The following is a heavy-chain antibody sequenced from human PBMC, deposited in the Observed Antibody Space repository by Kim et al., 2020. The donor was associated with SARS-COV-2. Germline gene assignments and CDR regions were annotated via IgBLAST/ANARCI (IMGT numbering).Heavy chain of an antibody. D-gene: IGHD6-19*01. J-gene: IGHJ3*02. Sequence: SETLSLTCTVSGGSISSYYWSWIRQPPGKGLEWIGYIYYSGRTNYNPSLKSRVTISVDTSKNPFSLKLSSVTAADTAVYYCARSKGGSGNGDAFDIWGQGTMVTVSS. CDR2: IYYSGRT. CDR3: ARSKGGSGNGDAFDI. V-gene: IGHV4-59*08. CDR1: GGSISSYY.